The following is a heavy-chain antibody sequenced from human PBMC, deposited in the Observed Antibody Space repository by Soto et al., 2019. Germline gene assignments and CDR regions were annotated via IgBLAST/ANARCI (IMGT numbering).Heavy chain of an antibody. Sequence: SETLSRTCAVYGGSLSCYYWSWIRQPPGKGLEWIGEINHSGSTNYNPSLKSRVTISVDTSKNQFSLKLSSVTAADTAVYYCARGRGYCTNGVCYYYYGMDVWGQGTTVTVSS. CDR1: GGSLSCYY. J-gene: IGHJ6*02. D-gene: IGHD2-8*01. CDR2: INHSGST. V-gene: IGHV4-34*01. CDR3: ARGRGYCTNGVCYYYYGMDV.